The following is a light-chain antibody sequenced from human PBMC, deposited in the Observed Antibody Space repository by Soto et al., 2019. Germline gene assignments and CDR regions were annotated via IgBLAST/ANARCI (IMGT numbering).Light chain of an antibody. J-gene: IGKJ1*01. CDR2: GAS. Sequence: EVVMTQSPATLSVSPGEGATLSCRASQSVSSKLAWYQQKPGQAPRLLIYGASNRATGIPARFSGSGSGTEFTLIISSLQSEDSAVYYCQQYNSWLWTFGQGTKVYIK. V-gene: IGKV3-15*01. CDR3: QQYNSWLWT. CDR1: QSVSSK.